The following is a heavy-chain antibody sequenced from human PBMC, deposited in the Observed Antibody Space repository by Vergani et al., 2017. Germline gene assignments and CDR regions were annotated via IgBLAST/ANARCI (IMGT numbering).Heavy chain of an antibody. J-gene: IGHJ6*02. CDR3: AKANPGNSGFDYLYYYHATDV. D-gene: IGHD5-12*01. Sequence: EVQLLESGGDLVQPGGSLRLSCAASGFTFNHYAMNWVRQAPGKGLEWVSGISGSGGSTDYAGSVKGRFTIARDSSKNKLYLQMNSLSAGDTAVYYCAKANPGNSGFDYLYYYHATDVWGQGTTVTVSS. V-gene: IGHV3-23*01. CDR1: GFTFNHYA. CDR2: ISGSGGST.